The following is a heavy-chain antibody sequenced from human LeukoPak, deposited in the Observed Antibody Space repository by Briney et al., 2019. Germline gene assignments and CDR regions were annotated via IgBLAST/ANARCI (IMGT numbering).Heavy chain of an antibody. D-gene: IGHD2/OR15-2a*01. CDR2: IYYSGST. Sequence: SETLSLTCTVSGGSISSHYWSWIRQPPGKGLEWIGYIYYSGSTNYNPSLKSRVTISVDTSKNQFSLKLSSVTAADTAVYYCARSSSLSYYYYYMDVWGRGTTVTVSS. CDR3: ARSSSLSYYYYYMDV. V-gene: IGHV4-59*11. J-gene: IGHJ6*03. CDR1: GGSISSHY.